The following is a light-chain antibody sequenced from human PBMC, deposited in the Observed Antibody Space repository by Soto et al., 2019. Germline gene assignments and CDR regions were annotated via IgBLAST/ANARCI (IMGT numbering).Light chain of an antibody. CDR1: QSLVSY. CDR3: QQSYSVPLT. Sequence: DIQMTQSPSSLSASVGDRVTITCRASQSLVSYLNWYQQKPGKAPKILIYAASSLQSGVPSRFSGSGSATQFTLTINNLQPEDFAIYFCQQSYSVPLTFGPGTKVEIK. V-gene: IGKV1-39*01. CDR2: AAS. J-gene: IGKJ1*01.